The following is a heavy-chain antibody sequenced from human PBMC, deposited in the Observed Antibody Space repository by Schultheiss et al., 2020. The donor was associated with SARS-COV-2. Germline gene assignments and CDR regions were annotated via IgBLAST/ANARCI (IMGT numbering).Heavy chain of an antibody. CDR1: GGSFSGYY. J-gene: IGHJ6*02. CDR3: ARQLGYCSGGSCYTPDYYYGMDV. D-gene: IGHD2-15*01. V-gene: IGHV4-34*01. Sequence: SETLSLTCAVYGGSFSGYYWSWIRQPPGKGLEWIGEINHSGSTNYNPSLKSRVTISVDTSKNQFSLKLSSVTAADTAVYYCARQLGYCSGGSCYTPDYYYGMDVWGQGTTVTVSS. CDR2: INHSGST.